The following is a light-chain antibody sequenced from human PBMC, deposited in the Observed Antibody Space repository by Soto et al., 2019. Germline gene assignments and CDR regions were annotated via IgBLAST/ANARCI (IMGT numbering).Light chain of an antibody. CDR2: EDT. V-gene: IGLV2-23*01. Sequence: QSALTQPASLSGSPGQSITISCTGTSSDVGSYDLVSWYQQPPGKAPKLMIYEDTKQPSGISTRFSGSKSGNAASLTISGLQGEDEADYYCCSYAGSGTFVFGTGTKVTVL. CDR3: CSYAGSGTFV. CDR1: SSDVGSYDL. J-gene: IGLJ1*01.